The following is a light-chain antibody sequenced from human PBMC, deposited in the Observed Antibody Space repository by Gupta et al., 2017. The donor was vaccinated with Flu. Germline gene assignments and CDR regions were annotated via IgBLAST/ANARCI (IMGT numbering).Light chain of an antibody. CDR3: QHYNSYSTT. Sequence: DIQMTQSPSTLSASVGDRVTITCRASQSISSWLAWYQQKPGKAPNLLIYKASSLESGVPSRFSGSGSGTDFTLTISSLQPDDFATYYCQHYNSYSTTFGQGTKLEI. CDR2: KAS. J-gene: IGKJ2*01. CDR1: QSISSW. V-gene: IGKV1-5*03.